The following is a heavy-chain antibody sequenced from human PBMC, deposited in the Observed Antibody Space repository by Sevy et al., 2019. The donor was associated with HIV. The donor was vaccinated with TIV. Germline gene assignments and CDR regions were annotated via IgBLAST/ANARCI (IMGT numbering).Heavy chain of an antibody. J-gene: IGHJ6*02. CDR3: ARAVSASTAAAGIPSFYYGMDV. CDR1: GYTFTSYY. Sequence: ASVKVSCKASGYTFTSYYMHWVRQAPGQGLEWMGIINPSGGRTSYAQKFQGRVTMTRDTSTSTVYMELSSLRSEDTAVYYCARAVSASTAAAGIPSFYYGMDVWGQGTTVTVSS. V-gene: IGHV1-46*01. D-gene: IGHD6-13*01. CDR2: INPSGGRT.